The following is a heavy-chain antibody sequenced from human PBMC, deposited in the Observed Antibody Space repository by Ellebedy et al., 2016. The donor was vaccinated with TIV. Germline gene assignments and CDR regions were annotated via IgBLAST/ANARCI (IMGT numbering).Heavy chain of an antibody. J-gene: IGHJ4*02. CDR1: GFTFSSYS. CDR3: ARDRPRGRGDFDY. D-gene: IGHD3-10*01. V-gene: IGHV3-48*01. CDR2: INEGSDTT. Sequence: PGGSLRLSCAASGFTFSSYSMNWVRQAPGRGLEWVSYINEGSDTTYYADSVKGRFTISRDNAKNSLYLQMNSLRVEDTAVYFCARDRPRGRGDFDYWGQGSLVSVSS.